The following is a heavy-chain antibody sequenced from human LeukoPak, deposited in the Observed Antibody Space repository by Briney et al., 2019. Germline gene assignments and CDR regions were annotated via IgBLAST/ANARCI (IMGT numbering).Heavy chain of an antibody. J-gene: IGHJ6*04. CDR3: AGGSGWLMDV. Sequence: GGSLRISCAASGFSFSTYWMNWVRQAPGKGLEWVANIKKDGSETYDVDSVKSRFTISRDNAKNSLYLQMKSLRDEDTAVYYCAGGSGWLMDVWGKGTTVTVSS. CDR1: GFSFSTYW. V-gene: IGHV3-7*01. CDR2: IKKDGSET. D-gene: IGHD6-19*01.